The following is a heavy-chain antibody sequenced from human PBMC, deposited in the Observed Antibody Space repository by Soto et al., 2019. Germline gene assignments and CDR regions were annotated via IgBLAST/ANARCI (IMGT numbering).Heavy chain of an antibody. CDR2: INPNSGGT. Sequence: GASVKVSCKASGYTFTGYYMHWVRQAPGQGLEWMGWINPNSGGTNYAQKFQGWVTMTRDTSISTAYMELSRLRSDDTAVYYCARLGGPITMIVSYYFDYWGQGTLVTVSS. D-gene: IGHD3-22*01. CDR3: ARLGGPITMIVSYYFDY. V-gene: IGHV1-2*04. J-gene: IGHJ4*02. CDR1: GYTFTGYY.